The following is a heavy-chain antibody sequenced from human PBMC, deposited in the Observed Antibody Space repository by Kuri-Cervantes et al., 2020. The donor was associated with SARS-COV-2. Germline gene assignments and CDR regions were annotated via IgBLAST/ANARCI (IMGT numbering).Heavy chain of an antibody. CDR2: ISGSGGST. CDR3: ARDFGYLDV. CDR1: GFTFSSYA. D-gene: IGHD3-10*01. J-gene: IGHJ6*03. V-gene: IGHV3-23*01. Sequence: GESLKISCGASGFTFSSYAMNWVRQAPGKGLEWVSIISGSGGSTYYADSVKGRFTISRDNAKNSLYLQMDSLRVEETAVYFCARDFGYLDVWGKGTTVTVSS.